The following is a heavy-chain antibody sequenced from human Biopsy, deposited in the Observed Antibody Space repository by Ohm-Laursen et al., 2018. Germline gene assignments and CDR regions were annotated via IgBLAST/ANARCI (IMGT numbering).Heavy chain of an antibody. J-gene: IGHJ3*02. CDR2: INSNGRST. CDR1: GFTFSTYW. CDR3: ARSLSGDYVYDAFDI. Sequence: SLRLSCAASGFTFSTYWMQWVRQAPGKGLVWVSRINSNGRSTAYADSVKGRFTISRDNAKNTLYLQLNSLRAEDTALYYCARSLSGDYVYDAFDIWGQGTMVTVSS. V-gene: IGHV3-74*03. D-gene: IGHD3-16*01.